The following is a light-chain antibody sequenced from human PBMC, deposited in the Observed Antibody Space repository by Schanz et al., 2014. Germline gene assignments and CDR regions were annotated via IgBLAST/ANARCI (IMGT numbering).Light chain of an antibody. CDR3: CSYAGSTNLR. CDR2: GNN. Sequence: QSVLTQPPSASGTPGQRVTISCSGSSSNIGSNSVYWYQQIPGTAPKLLIYGNNQRPSGVPDRFSGSKSGNTASLTVSGLQAEDEADYYCCSYAGSTNLRFGGGTKLTVL. V-gene: IGLV1-44*01. J-gene: IGLJ3*02. CDR1: SSNIGSNS.